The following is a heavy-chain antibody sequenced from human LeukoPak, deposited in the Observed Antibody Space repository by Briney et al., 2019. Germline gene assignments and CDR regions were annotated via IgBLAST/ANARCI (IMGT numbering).Heavy chain of an antibody. Sequence: ASVKVSCKASGGTFSSYAISWVRQAPGQGLEWMGGIIPIFGTANYAQKFQGRVTITADESTSTAYMELSSLRSEDTAVYYCARDLNWGSFDAFDIWGQGTVVTVSS. CDR3: ARDLNWGSFDAFDI. D-gene: IGHD7-27*01. V-gene: IGHV1-69*13. J-gene: IGHJ3*02. CDR2: IIPIFGTA. CDR1: GGTFSSYA.